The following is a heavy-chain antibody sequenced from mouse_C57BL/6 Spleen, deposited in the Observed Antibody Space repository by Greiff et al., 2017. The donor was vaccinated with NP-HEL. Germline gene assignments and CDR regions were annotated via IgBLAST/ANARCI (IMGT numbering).Heavy chain of an antibody. Sequence: QVTLIVSGPGILQSSQTLSLTCSFSGFSLSTSGMGVSWIRQPSGKGLEWLAHSYWDDDKRYNPSLKSRLTISKDTSRNQVFLKITSVDTADTATYYCAQFTTVVARYFDVWGTGTTVTVSS. CDR2: SYWDDDK. V-gene: IGHV8-12*01. CDR1: GFSLSTSGMG. D-gene: IGHD1-1*01. J-gene: IGHJ1*03. CDR3: AQFTTVVARYFDV.